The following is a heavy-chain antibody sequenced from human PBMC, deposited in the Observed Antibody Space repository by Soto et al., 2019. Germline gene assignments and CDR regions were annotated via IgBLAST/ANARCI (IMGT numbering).Heavy chain of an antibody. D-gene: IGHD6-13*01. J-gene: IGHJ4*02. CDR2: IYGYGGT. Sequence: GSLRLSCAASGFTVSSKYMSWVRQAPGKGLEWVSLIYGYGGTAYRDSVKGRFTISRDDSKNTLYLQMNNLRVEDTAVYFRARGGYSDTWYEFDYWGQGTLVTVSS. V-gene: IGHV3-53*01. CDR1: GFTVSSKY. CDR3: ARGGYSDTWYEFDY.